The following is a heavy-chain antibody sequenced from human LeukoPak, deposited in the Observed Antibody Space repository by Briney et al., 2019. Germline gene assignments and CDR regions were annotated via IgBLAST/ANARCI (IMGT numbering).Heavy chain of an antibody. J-gene: IGHJ4*02. V-gene: IGHV3-30*03. CDR3: VNIAATGPDY. CDR2: ISHDGSTK. D-gene: IGHD6-13*01. CDR1: GFIFSIYV. Sequence: GRSLRLSCAASGFIFSIYVLHWVRQAPGKGLEWVAVISHDGSTKYYVDSVKGRFTITRDNSKNTLYLQMNSLRPEDTAVYYCVNIAATGPDYWGQGTLVTVSS.